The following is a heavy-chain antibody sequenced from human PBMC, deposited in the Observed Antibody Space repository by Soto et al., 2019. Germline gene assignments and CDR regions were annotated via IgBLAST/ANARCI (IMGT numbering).Heavy chain of an antibody. CDR3: AKDLHYGASDF. CDR1: GFTFSNYW. Sequence: EVQLVESGGGLVHPGGSLRLSCAASGFTFSNYWMHWVRQVPGKGLEWVSRINTDGSSTGYAASVKGRFTISRDNAKSKLYVQMNSLRADDTAAYDCAKDLHYGASDFWGQGTLVTVSS. J-gene: IGHJ4*02. CDR2: INTDGSST. D-gene: IGHD4-17*01. V-gene: IGHV3-74*01.